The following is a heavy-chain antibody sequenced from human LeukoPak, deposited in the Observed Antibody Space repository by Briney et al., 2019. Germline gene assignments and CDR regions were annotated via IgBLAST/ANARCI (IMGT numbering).Heavy chain of an antibody. CDR1: GGSFSGYY. Sequence: SETLSLTCAVYGGSFSGYYRSWIRQPPGKGLEWIGEINHSGSTNYNPSLKSRVTISVDTSKNQFSLKLSSVTAADTAVYYCARAATGYYDSSGYPRAFDIWGQGTMVTVSS. CDR3: ARAATGYYDSSGYPRAFDI. V-gene: IGHV4-34*01. D-gene: IGHD3-22*01. CDR2: INHSGST. J-gene: IGHJ3*02.